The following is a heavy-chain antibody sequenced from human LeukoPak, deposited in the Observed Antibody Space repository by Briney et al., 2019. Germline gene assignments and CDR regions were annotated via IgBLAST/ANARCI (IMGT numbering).Heavy chain of an antibody. V-gene: IGHV3-23*01. D-gene: IGHD1-26*01. CDR1: GFTFSSYA. Sequence: GGSLRLSCAASGFTFSSYAMSWVRQAPGKGLEWVSAISTSAGDTYYTDSVKGRFTISRDNSEITLFLQMNSLRAEDTAVYYCAKHIIVGTTKSMDSWGQGTLVTVSS. J-gene: IGHJ4*02. CDR3: AKHIIVGTTKSMDS. CDR2: ISTSAGDT.